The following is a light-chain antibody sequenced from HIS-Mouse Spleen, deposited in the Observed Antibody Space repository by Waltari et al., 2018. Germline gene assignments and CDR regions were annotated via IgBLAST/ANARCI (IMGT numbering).Light chain of an antibody. J-gene: IGKJ4*02. CDR2: GAS. CDR1: QSVSSN. Sequence: EIVMTQSPATLSVSPGERATLSCRASQSVSSNFAWYQQKPCQAPRLLIYGASTRATGIPAMFSGSGSGTEFTHTICSMQSEDCAVYYCQQYNNWPSLTFGGGTKVEIK. V-gene: IGKV3-15*01. CDR3: QQYNNWPSLT.